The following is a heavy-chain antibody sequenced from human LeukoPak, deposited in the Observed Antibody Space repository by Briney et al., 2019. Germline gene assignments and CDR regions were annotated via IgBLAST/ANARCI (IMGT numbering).Heavy chain of an antibody. Sequence: SETLSLTCTVSGGPISSYYWSWIRQPAGKGLEWIGRIYTSGSTNYNPSLKSRVTMSVDTSKNQFSLKLSSVTAADTAVYYCARGTVSSGWYDYWGQGTLVTVSS. CDR2: IYTSGST. CDR1: GGPISSYY. V-gene: IGHV4-4*07. CDR3: ARGTVSSGWYDY. J-gene: IGHJ4*02. D-gene: IGHD6-19*01.